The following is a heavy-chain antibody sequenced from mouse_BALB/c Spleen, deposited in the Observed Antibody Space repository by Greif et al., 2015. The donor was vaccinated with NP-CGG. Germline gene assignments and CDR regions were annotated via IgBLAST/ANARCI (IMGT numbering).Heavy chain of an antibody. CDR1: GYTFTEYN. CDR3: ANIITTEVFSY. CDR2: INPNNGGT. Sequence: VKLKQSGPELVKPGASVKIPCKAYGYTFTEYNMDWVKQSHGKSLEWIGDINPNNGGTIYNQKFTGKATLTVDKSSSTAVMYLRSLTSEDSAVYYCANIITTEVFSYCGHGTLVTFSA. J-gene: IGHJ3*01. V-gene: IGHV1-18*01. D-gene: IGHD1-1*01.